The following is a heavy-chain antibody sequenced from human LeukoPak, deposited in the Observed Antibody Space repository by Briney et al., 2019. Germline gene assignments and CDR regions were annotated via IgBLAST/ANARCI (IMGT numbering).Heavy chain of an antibody. CDR2: IYTSGST. J-gene: IGHJ5*02. V-gene: IGHV4-61*02. D-gene: IGHD6-6*01. Sequence: SQTLSLTCTVSGGSISSGSYYWSWIRQPAGKGLEWIGRIYTSGSTNYNPSPNSRVTISVDTSKNQFSLKLSSVTAADTAVYYCASSRGAARQHNWFDPWGQGTLVTVSS. CDR1: GGSISSGSYY. CDR3: ASSRGAARQHNWFDP.